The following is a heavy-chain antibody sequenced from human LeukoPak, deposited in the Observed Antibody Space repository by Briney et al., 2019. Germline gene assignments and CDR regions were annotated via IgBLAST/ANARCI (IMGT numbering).Heavy chain of an antibody. CDR3: AKDRDSGSYYYYTMDV. CDR1: GFTFNNYA. Sequence: PGGSLRLSCAASGFTFNNYAISWVRQAPGKGLEWVSGISWNSGSIGYTDSVKGRFTISRDNAKNSLYLQMSSLRAEDTALYYCAKDRDSGSYYYYTMDVWGQGTTVTVSS. CDR2: ISWNSGSI. D-gene: IGHD1-26*01. J-gene: IGHJ6*02. V-gene: IGHV3-9*01.